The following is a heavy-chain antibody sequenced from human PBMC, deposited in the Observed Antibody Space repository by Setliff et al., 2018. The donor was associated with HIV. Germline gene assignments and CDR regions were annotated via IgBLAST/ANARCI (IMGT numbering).Heavy chain of an antibody. V-gene: IGHV3-7*03. J-gene: IGHJ4*02. D-gene: IGHD1-7*01. CDR1: EFTFSNYA. Sequence: GGSLRLSCVASEFTFSNYAMTWVRQAPGKGLEWVANIKQDGSEKYYVGSVKGRFTITRDNARDSLYLEMSTLRAEDTAVYYCATDRGTYWGQGTLVTVSS. CDR2: IKQDGSEK. CDR3: ATDRGTY.